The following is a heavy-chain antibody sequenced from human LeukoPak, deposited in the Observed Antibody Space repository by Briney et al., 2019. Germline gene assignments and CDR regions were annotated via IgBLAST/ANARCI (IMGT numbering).Heavy chain of an antibody. D-gene: IGHD3-22*01. V-gene: IGHV3-23*01. CDR3: AKAYYYDSSGYYPLGY. J-gene: IGHJ4*02. Sequence: LSGGSLRLSCAASGFTFSSYAMSWVRQAPGKGLEWVSAISGSGGSTYYADSVKGRFTISRDNSKNTLYLRMNSLRAEDTAVYYCAKAYYYDSSGYYPLGYWGQGTLVTVSS. CDR2: ISGSGGST. CDR1: GFTFSSYA.